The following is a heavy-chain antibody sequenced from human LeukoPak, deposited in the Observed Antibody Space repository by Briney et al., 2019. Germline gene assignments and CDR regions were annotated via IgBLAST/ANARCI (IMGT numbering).Heavy chain of an antibody. CDR3: ARINTVKATFDH. V-gene: IGHV4-38-2*01. D-gene: IGHD3-10*01. CDR2: ISHAGTT. Sequence: SETLSLTCAVSGDSISSSYYWGWIRQPPGKGLEWIATISHAGTTYYNPSLKSRLTMSLDTSKMQFSLDLSSVTAADTAEYYCARINTVKATFDHWGRGTQVTVFS. CDR1: GDSISSSYY. J-gene: IGHJ5*02.